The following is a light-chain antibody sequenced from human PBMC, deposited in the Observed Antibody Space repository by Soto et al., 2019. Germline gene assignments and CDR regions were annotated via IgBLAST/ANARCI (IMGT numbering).Light chain of an antibody. J-gene: IGKJ5*01. Sequence: DIQMTQSPSSLSASVGDRVTITCQASQDISNYLNWYQQKPGKAPKLLIYDASNLETGVPSRFSGSGSGTDFTFTISNLQPEDIATYYCQQYNNLPITCGQGTRLEIK. CDR3: QQYNNLPIT. CDR1: QDISNY. CDR2: DAS. V-gene: IGKV1-33*01.